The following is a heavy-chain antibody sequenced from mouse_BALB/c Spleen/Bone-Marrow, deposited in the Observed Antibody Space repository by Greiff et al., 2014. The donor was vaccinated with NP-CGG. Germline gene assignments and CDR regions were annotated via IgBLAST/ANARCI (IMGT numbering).Heavy chain of an antibody. CDR2: IDPANGNT. Sequence: DVQLQESGAELVKPGASVKLSCTASGFNIKDTYVHWVKQRPEQGLEWIGRIDPANGNTKYDPKFQGKATITADTSSNTAYLQLSSLTSEDTAVYYCARLITTDYWGQGTTLTVSS. D-gene: IGHD2-4*01. J-gene: IGHJ2*01. V-gene: IGHV14-3*02. CDR1: GFNIKDTY. CDR3: ARLITTDY.